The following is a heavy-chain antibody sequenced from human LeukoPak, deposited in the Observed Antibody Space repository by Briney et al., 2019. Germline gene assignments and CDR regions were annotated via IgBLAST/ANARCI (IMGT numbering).Heavy chain of an antibody. V-gene: IGHV4-31*01. CDR2: IHYSGSP. D-gene: IGHD3-22*01. J-gene: IGHJ5*02. Sequence: SETMSLTCTVSGGSFSSGAYYWSWIRQLPGKGLEWIGYIHYSGSPYYNPSLQSLVSISGDTSKNQFSLTLSSVTVADTAVYYCARDSGYDSRGFYYGGFDPWGQGILVTVSS. CDR3: ARDSGYDSRGFYYGGFDP. CDR1: GGSFSSGAYY.